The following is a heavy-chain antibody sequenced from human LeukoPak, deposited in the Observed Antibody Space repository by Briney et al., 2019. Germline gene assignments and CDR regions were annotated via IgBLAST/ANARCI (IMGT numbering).Heavy chain of an antibody. J-gene: IGHJ4*02. D-gene: IGHD3-16*02. CDR1: GYTFTTYG. Sequence: ASVKVSCKASGYTFTTYGMSWVRQAPGQGLEWMGWINAYNGNTNSAQKLQGRVTMTTDTSTSTAYMELRSLRSDDTPMYYCARGIYYDYVWGSYRYFPSFDYWGEGTLVTVSS. CDR3: ARGIYYDYVWGSYRYFPSFDY. CDR2: INAYNGNT. V-gene: IGHV1-18*01.